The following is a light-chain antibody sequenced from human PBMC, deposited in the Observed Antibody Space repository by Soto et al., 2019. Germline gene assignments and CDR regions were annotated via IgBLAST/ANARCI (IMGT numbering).Light chain of an antibody. Sequence: QSALTQPASVSGSPGQSITISCTGTSSDVGSYNFVSWYQHLQGRAPKVMIYEVSKRPSGVSNRFSGSKSGNTASLTISGLQAEDEADYYCCSYGGISTLVFGGGTKLTVL. V-gene: IGLV2-23*02. CDR3: CSYGGISTLV. CDR1: SSDVGSYNF. J-gene: IGLJ2*01. CDR2: EVS.